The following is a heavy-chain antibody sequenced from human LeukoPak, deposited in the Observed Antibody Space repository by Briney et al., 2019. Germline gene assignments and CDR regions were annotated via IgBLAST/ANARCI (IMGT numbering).Heavy chain of an antibody. V-gene: IGHV4-59*01. J-gene: IGHJ5*02. CDR1: GGSISSYY. CDR3: ARLLGYCSSTSCLNWFDP. D-gene: IGHD2-2*01. Sequence: SETLSLTCTVSGGSISSYYWSWIRQPPGKGLEWIGYIYYSGSANYNPSLKSRVTISVDTSKNQFSLKLSSVTAADTAVYCCARLLGYCSSTSCLNWFDPWGQGTLVTVSS. CDR2: IYYSGSA.